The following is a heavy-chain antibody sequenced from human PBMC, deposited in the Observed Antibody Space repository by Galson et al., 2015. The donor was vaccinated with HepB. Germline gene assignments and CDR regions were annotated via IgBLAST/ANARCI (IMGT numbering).Heavy chain of an antibody. Sequence: SVKVSCKASGYTFTSYGISWVRQAPGQGLEWMGWISAYNGNTNYAQKLQGRVTMTADTSTSTAYMELRSLRSDDTAVYYCARDSLNGYSYGVDDYWGQGTLVTVSS. CDR3: ARDSLNGYSYGVDDY. V-gene: IGHV1-18*04. J-gene: IGHJ4*02. CDR1: GYTFTSYG. D-gene: IGHD5-18*01. CDR2: ISAYNGNT.